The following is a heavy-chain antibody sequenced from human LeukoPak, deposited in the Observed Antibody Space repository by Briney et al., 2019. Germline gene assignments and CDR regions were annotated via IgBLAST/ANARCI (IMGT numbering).Heavy chain of an antibody. V-gene: IGHV1-69*05. D-gene: IGHD3-22*01. CDR2: IIPIFGTA. Sequence: GASVKVSSKASGGTFSSYPTSWVRQAPGQGLGWRGGIIPIFGTANYAQKFQGRVTITTDESTSTAYMELSSLRSEDTAVYYCARDEGYYDSSAAEVWGQGTLVTVSS. J-gene: IGHJ4*02. CDR1: GGTFSSYP. CDR3: ARDEGYYDSSAAEV.